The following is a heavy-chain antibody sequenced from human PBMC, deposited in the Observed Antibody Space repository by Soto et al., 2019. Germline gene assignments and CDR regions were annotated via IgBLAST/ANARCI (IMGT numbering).Heavy chain of an antibody. Sequence: GVSLRLSCAASGFTFSSYSMNWVRQAPGKGLEWVSSISSSSSYIYYADSVKGRFTISRDNAKNSLYLQMNSLRAEDTAVYYCARDGGEQWLKILAFDIWGQGTMVTVSS. V-gene: IGHV3-21*01. CDR3: ARDGGEQWLKILAFDI. CDR2: ISSSSSYI. CDR1: GFTFSSYS. D-gene: IGHD6-19*01. J-gene: IGHJ3*02.